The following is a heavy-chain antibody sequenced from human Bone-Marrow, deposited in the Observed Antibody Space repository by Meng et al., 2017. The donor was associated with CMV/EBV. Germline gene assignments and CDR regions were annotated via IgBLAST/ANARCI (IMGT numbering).Heavy chain of an antibody. Sequence: SETLSLTCAVYGGSFSGYYWTWIRQPPGKGLEWIGEINHSESTSYNPSLKSRVTISVDTSKNQFSLKLSSVTAADTAVYYCASGIVVVNYYYYGMDVWGQGTTVTGSS. J-gene: IGHJ6*02. CDR2: INHSEST. V-gene: IGHV4-34*01. D-gene: IGHD3-22*01. CDR1: GGSFSGYY. CDR3: ASGIVVVNYYYYGMDV.